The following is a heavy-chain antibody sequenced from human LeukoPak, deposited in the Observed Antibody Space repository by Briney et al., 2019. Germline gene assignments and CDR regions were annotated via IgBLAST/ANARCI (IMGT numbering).Heavy chain of an antibody. CDR2: IIPIFGTA. CDR1: GGTFSSYA. Sequence: ASVKVSCKASGGTFSSYAISWVRQAPGQGLEWMGGIIPIFGTANYAQKFQGRVTITTDESTSTAYMELSSLRSEDTAVYYCAKSKTASVYSGYPDALDYWGQGTLVTVSS. CDR3: AKSKTASVYSGYPDALDY. V-gene: IGHV1-69*05. D-gene: IGHD5-12*01. J-gene: IGHJ4*02.